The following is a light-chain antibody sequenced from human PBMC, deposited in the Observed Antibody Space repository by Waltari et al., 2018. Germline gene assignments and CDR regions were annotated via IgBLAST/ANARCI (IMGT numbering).Light chain of an antibody. CDR3: HAAADNNWF. CDR2: KDT. Sequence: YDLAQPFSVSVSPGQTATITCPGDVLAEKYVRLFQQRPGQAPTWILYKDTERPSGIPERFSGSSSGSTVTLTIRGALLEDEADYHCHAAADNNWFFGGGTKLTVL. V-gene: IGLV3-27*01. J-gene: IGLJ2*01. CDR1: VLAEKY.